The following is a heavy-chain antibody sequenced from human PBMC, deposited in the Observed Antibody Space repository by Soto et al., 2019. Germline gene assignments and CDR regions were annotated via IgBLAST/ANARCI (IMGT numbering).Heavy chain of an antibody. V-gene: IGHV3-66*01. Sequence: GGSLRLSCAASGFTVSSNYMSWVRQAPGKGLEWISIIYSAGNTYYADSVKGRFTISRDNSKNTLYLQMNSLGAEDTAVYYCAKDPRRYSYGYAVGYWGQGTLVTVSS. CDR1: GFTVSSNY. CDR2: IYSAGNT. CDR3: AKDPRRYSYGYAVGY. D-gene: IGHD5-18*01. J-gene: IGHJ4*02.